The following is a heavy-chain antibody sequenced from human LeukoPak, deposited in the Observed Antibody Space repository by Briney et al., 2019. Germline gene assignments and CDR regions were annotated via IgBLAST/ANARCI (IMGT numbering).Heavy chain of an antibody. V-gene: IGHV3-7*03. CDR3: AKTEVYYFDY. CDR2: IKQDGSEK. CDR1: GFSFSSYW. D-gene: IGHD2-8*01. J-gene: IGHJ4*02. Sequence: GGSLRLSCAASGFSFSSYWMSWVRQAPGKGLEWVANIKQDGSEKYYVDSVKGRFTISRDNSKNTLYLQMNSLRAEDTAVYYCAKTEVYYFDYWGQGTLVTVSS.